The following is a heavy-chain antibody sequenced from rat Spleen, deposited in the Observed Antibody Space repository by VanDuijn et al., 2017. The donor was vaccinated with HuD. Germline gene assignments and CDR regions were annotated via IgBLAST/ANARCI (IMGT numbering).Heavy chain of an antibody. CDR1: GYSITSNY. D-gene: IGHD4-3*01. Sequence: EVQLQESGPGLVKPSQSLSLTCSVTGYSITSNYRGWIRKFPGNKMEWIGHISYSDITSYNPSLNSRISITRDTSKNQFFLQLNSVTTEDTATYYCARFIGNNSGLAYWGQGTLVTVSS. CDR2: ISYSDIT. CDR3: ARFIGNNSGLAY. V-gene: IGHV3-1*01. J-gene: IGHJ3*01.